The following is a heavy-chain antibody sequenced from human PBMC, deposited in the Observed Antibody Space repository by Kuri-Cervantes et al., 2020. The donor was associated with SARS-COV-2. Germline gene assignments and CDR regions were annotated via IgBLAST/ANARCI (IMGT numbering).Heavy chain of an antibody. V-gene: IGHV3-21*01. CDR3: ASDYGSGSYSPSFDY. CDR1: GFSFSNYS. D-gene: IGHD3-10*01. Sequence: GESLKISCASSGFSFSNYSMNWVRQAPGKGLEWVSSISSSSSYIYYADSVKGRFTISRDNAKNSLYLQMNSLRAEDTAVYYCASDYGSGSYSPSFDYWGQGTLVTGSS. CDR2: ISSSSSYI. J-gene: IGHJ4*02.